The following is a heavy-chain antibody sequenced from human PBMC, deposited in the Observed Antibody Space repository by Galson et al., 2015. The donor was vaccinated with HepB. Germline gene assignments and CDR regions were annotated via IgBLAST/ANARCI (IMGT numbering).Heavy chain of an antibody. CDR3: ARDRGDIVVVPAATQFDY. CDR1: GFTFSSYA. V-gene: IGHV3-30-3*01. Sequence: SLRLSCAASGFTFSSYAMHWVRQAPGKGLEWVAVISYDGSNKYYADSVKGRFTISRDNSKNTLYLQMNSLRAEDTAVYYCARDRGDIVVVPAATQFDYWGQGTLVTVSS. D-gene: IGHD2-2*01. J-gene: IGHJ4*02. CDR2: ISYDGSNK.